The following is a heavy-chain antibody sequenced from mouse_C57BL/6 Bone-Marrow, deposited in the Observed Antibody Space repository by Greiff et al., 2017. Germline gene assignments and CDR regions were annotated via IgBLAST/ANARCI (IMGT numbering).Heavy chain of an antibody. CDR2: ISSGGSYT. CDR1: GFTFSSYG. D-gene: IGHD5-1-1*01. CDR3: ARHTVDY. J-gene: IGHJ2*01. V-gene: IGHV5-6*02. Sequence: EVKLEESGGDLVKPGGSPKLSCAASGFTFSSYGMSWVRQTPDKRLEWVATISSGGSYTYYPDSVKGRFTISRDNAKNTLYLQMSSLKSEDTAMYYCARHTVDYWGQGTTLTVSS.